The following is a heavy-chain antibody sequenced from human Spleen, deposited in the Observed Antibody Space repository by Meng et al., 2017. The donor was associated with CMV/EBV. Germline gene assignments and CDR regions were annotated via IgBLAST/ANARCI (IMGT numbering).Heavy chain of an antibody. J-gene: IGHJ5*02. CDR2: ISAYNGNT. V-gene: IGHV1-18*04. D-gene: IGHD2-2*01. Sequence: ASVKVSCKASGYTFTGYYMHWVRQAPGQGLEWMGWISAYNGNTNYAQKLQGRVTMTTDTSTSTAYMELRSLRSDDTAVYYCARVGGILPAAKNWFDPWGQGTLVTVSS. CDR1: GYTFTGYY. CDR3: ARVGGILPAAKNWFDP.